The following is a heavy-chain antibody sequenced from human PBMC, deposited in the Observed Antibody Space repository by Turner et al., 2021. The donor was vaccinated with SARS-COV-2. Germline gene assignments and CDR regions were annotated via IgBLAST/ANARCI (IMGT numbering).Heavy chain of an antibody. J-gene: IGHJ4*02. CDR1: GFPFSSYA. D-gene: IGHD2-8*01. CDR3: ARATYRLGYCANGVCYPDY. V-gene: IGHV3-30-3*01. Sequence: QVQLVEAGGGVVQLGRTLRLSCDASGFPFSSYAMHWVRQAPGKGLEGVAVISYDESDKYYADSVKGRFIISRDNSKNTLYLQMNSLRAEDTAVYYCARATYRLGYCANGVCYPDYWGQGTLVTVSS. CDR2: ISYDESDK.